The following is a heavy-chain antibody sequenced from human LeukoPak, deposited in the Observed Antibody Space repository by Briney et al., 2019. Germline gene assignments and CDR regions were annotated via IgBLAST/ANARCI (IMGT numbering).Heavy chain of an antibody. V-gene: IGHV4-34*01. CDR1: GGSFSGYY. CDR2: IYYSGST. CDR3: ARCGYYYYMDV. J-gene: IGHJ6*03. Sequence: SETLSLTCAVYGGSFSGYYWSWIRQPPGKGLEWIGSIYYSGSTYYNPSLKSRVTISVDTSKNQFSLKLSSVTAADTAVYYCARCGYYYYMDVWGKGTTVTISS.